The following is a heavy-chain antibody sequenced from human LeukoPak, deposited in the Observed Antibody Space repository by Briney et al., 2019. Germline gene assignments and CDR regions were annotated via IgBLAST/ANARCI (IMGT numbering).Heavy chain of an antibody. D-gene: IGHD5-24*01. CDR1: GGTCSSYA. CDR2: IIPILGIA. V-gene: IGHV1-69*04. Sequence: ASVKVSCKASGGTCSSYAISWVRQAPGQGLEWMGRIIPILGIANYAQKFQGRVTITADKSTSTAYMERSSLRSEDTAVYYCARGMGRDGYTDYWGQGTLVTVSS. CDR3: ARGMGRDGYTDY. J-gene: IGHJ4*02.